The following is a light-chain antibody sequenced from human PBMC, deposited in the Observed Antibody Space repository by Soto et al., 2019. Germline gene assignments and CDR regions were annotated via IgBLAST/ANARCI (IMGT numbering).Light chain of an antibody. J-gene: IGKJ1*01. CDR2: DAS. CDR3: QQYNSYSWT. Sequence: DIQMTQSPSTLSASVGDRVTITCRASQSISSWLAWYQQKPGKAPKLLIYDASSLESGVPSRFSGSGSGTEFTLNISSLQPDDFAPYYCQQYNSYSWTFVQGTKVEIK. V-gene: IGKV1-5*01. CDR1: QSISSW.